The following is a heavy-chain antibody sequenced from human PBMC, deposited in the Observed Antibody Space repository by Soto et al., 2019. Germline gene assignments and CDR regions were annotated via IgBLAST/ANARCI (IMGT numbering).Heavy chain of an antibody. J-gene: IGHJ6*02. D-gene: IGHD3-10*01. CDR2: IKSNPDGGTT. CDR1: GLTFSNTW. V-gene: IGHV3-15*07. Sequence: EVQLVESGGGFVKPGGSLRLSCAASGLTFSNTWLNWVRQGPVRGLEWVGRIKSNPDGGTTDYAAPVKGRFTISRDDSKNTMYLEIDSLKTEDTAVYYCTRLYGVWGQGTTVTVSS. CDR3: TRLYGV.